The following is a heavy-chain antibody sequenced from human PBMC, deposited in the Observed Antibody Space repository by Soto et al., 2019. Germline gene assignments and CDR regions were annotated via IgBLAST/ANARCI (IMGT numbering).Heavy chain of an antibody. V-gene: IGHV3-74*01. Sequence: PGGSLRLSCAASGFTFRSYWMHWVRQAPGKGLVWVSRINSDGSSTSYADSVKGRFTISRDNAKNTLYLQMNSLRAEDTAVYYCASRYYYDSSGYYDEAPFDYWGQGTLVTVSS. CDR2: INSDGSST. J-gene: IGHJ4*02. D-gene: IGHD3-22*01. CDR1: GFTFRSYW. CDR3: ASRYYYDSSGYYDEAPFDY.